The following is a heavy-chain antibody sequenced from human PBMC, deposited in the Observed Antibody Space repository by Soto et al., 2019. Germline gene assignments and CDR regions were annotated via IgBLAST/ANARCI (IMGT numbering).Heavy chain of an antibody. Sequence: EVQLLESGGTLVQPGESLRLSCEVSGFSFSSFAMNWVRQAPGEGLEWVSSIRGTATSYADSVKGRFTISRDNSKNTVYLQMNPLGGEDTAVYYCAEFAVLMTTAGGWCKWFDPWGQGTLVIVSS. CDR1: GFSFSSFA. J-gene: IGHJ5*02. CDR2: IRGTAT. CDR3: AEFAVLMTTAGGWCKWFDP. V-gene: IGHV3-23*01. D-gene: IGHD2-21*01.